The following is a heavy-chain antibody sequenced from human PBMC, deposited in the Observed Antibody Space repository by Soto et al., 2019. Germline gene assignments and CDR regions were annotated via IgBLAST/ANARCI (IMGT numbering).Heavy chain of an antibody. V-gene: IGHV4-59*01. J-gene: IGHJ4*02. CDR3: ARSPPSGSYFSYFDY. D-gene: IGHD1-26*01. CDR2: IYYSGST. CDR1: GGSISSYY. Sequence: LSLTCTVSGGSISSYYWSCIRQPPGKGLEWIGYIYYSGSTNYNPSLKSRVTISVDTSKTQFSLKLRSVTAADTAVYYCARSPPSGSYFSYFDYWGQGTLVTVSS.